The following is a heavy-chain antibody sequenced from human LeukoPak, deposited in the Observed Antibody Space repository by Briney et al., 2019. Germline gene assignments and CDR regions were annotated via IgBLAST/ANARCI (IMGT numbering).Heavy chain of an antibody. J-gene: IGHJ5*02. CDR3: ARDQQYQLHYPAYNWFDP. Sequence: GGSLRLSCAASGFTFSSYAMHWVRQAPGKGLEYVSAISSNGGSTYFANSVKGRFTISRDNSKNTLYLQMGSLRAEDMAVYYCARDQQYQLHYPAYNWFDPWGQGTLVTVSS. V-gene: IGHV3-64*01. CDR2: ISSNGGST. D-gene: IGHD2-2*01. CDR1: GFTFSSYA.